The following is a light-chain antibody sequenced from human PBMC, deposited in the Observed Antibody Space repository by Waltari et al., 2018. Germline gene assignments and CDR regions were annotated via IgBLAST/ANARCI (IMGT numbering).Light chain of an antibody. J-gene: IGKJ1*01. V-gene: IGKV3-20*01. CDR3: QHYVRLPAT. CDR1: QSVGGS. CDR2: GAS. Sequence: EIVLTPSPGTLSLSPGERATLSCRASQSVGGSLAWYQQKAGQAPRLLIYGASSRATGIPDRFSGSGSGTDFSLTISRLEPEDFAVYYCQHYVRLPATFGQGTKVEI.